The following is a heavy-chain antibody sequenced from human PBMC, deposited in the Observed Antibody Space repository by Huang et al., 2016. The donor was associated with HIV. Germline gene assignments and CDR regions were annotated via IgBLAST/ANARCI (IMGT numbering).Heavy chain of an antibody. Sequence: QVQLQESGPGLVKPSETLSITCTVSGGSISSYYWSWIRQPPGKGLECIGYIYYSGSTNYNPSLKSRVTKSVDTSKNQCSLKLRSVTAADTAVYYCARGPSPWLQEAFDIWGQGTMVTVSS. CDR2: IYYSGST. J-gene: IGHJ3*02. D-gene: IGHD5-12*01. CDR3: ARGPSPWLQEAFDI. V-gene: IGHV4-59*01. CDR1: GGSISSYY.